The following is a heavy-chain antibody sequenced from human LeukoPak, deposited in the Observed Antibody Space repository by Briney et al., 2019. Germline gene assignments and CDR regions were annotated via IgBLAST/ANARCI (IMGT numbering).Heavy chain of an antibody. V-gene: IGHV4-39*01. D-gene: IGHD6-6*01. J-gene: IGHJ4*02. CDR2: IYYSGST. CDR1: GGSISSSSYY. CDR3: ARVLIAARSSSFDY. Sequence: SETLSLTCTVSGGSISSSSYYWGWIRQPPGKGLEWIGSIYYSGSTYYNPSLKSRVTISVDTSKNQFSLKLSSVTAADTAVYYCARVLIAARSSSFDYWGQGTLVTVSS.